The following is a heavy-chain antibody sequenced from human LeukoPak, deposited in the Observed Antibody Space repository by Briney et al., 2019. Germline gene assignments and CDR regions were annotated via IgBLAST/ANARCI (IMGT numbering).Heavy chain of an antibody. CDR3: AKDNSLFDY. CDR2: ISGSGGST. V-gene: IGHV3-23*01. Sequence: GGSLRLSCAASGFTLSSYNMKWVRQAPGKGLEWVSAISGSGGSTYYADSVKGRFTISRDNSKNTLYLQMNSLRAEDTAVYYCAKDNSLFDYWGQGTLVTVSS. D-gene: IGHD4-23*01. CDR1: GFTLSSYN. J-gene: IGHJ4*02.